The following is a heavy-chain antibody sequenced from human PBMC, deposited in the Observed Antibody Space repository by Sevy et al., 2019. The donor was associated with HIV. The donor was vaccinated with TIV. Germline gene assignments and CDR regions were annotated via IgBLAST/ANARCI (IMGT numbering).Heavy chain of an antibody. CDR3: AKRRVQSGLSGGGANYGWDV. V-gene: IGHV3-30*18. J-gene: IGHJ6*02. Sequence: GGSLRLSCKGTGFSLINYAIHWVRQAPGKGLEWVAVMTFDGSNQYYADSVKGRFTISRDTSTNTVYLQMNSLRADDTAVYYCAKRRVQSGLSGGGANYGWDVCGQGTTVTVSS. CDR2: MTFDGSNQ. CDR1: GFSLINYA. D-gene: IGHD2-8*02.